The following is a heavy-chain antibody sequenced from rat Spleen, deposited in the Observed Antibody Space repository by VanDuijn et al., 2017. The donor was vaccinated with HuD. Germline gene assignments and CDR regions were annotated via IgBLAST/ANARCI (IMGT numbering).Heavy chain of an antibody. V-gene: IGHV5-25*01. CDR3: ARRHYGYTDYFDY. Sequence: EVQLVESGGGLVQPGRSMKLSCVASGFTFSNYYMAWVRQAPTKGLEWVASISTGGGNTYYRDSVKGRFTVSRDNAKSTLYLQMNSLRSEDTATYYCARRHYGYTDYFDYWGQGVMVTVSS. D-gene: IGHD1-9*01. CDR1: GFTFSNYY. CDR2: ISTGGGNT. J-gene: IGHJ2*01.